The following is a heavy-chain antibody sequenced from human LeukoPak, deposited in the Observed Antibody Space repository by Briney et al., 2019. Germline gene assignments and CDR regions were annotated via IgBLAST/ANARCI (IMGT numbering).Heavy chain of an antibody. CDR3: ARAPITMVRGVENWFDP. V-gene: IGHV4-59*01. D-gene: IGHD3-10*01. J-gene: IGHJ5*02. Sequence: SETLSLTCTVSGGSMSRYYWSWIRQPPGKGLEWIGYIYYSGSTNYNPSLKSRVTISVDTSKNQFSLKLSSVTAADTAVYYCARAPITMVRGVENWFDPWGQGTLVTVSS. CDR2: IYYSGST. CDR1: GGSMSRYY.